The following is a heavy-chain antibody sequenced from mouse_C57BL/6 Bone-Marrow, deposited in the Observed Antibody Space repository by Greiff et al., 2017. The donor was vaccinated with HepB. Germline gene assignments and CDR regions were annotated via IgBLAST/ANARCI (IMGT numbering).Heavy chain of an antibody. J-gene: IGHJ3*01. Sequence: EVKVVESGEGLVKPGGSLKLSCAASGFTFSSYAMSWVRQTPEKRLEWVAYISSGGDYIYYADTVKGRFTISRDNARNTLYLQMSSLKSEDTAMYYCTRDGYYYGSSPALFAYWGQGTLVTVSA. D-gene: IGHD1-1*01. CDR2: ISSGGDYI. CDR3: TRDGYYYGSSPALFAY. CDR1: GFTFSSYA. V-gene: IGHV5-9-1*02.